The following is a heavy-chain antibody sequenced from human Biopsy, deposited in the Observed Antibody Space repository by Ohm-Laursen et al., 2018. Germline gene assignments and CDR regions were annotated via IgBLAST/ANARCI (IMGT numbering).Heavy chain of an antibody. CDR3: VRSRAGGATWGMDV. V-gene: IGHV1-2*02. J-gene: IGHJ6*02. D-gene: IGHD3-16*01. Sequence: ASVKVSCKASGYTFTGYYLHWVRQAPGQGLEWMGWINPDNGGTIHAQKFQGRVTVTRDTSISTAYVEVTSLRSDDTAVYYCVRSRAGGATWGMDVRGQGTTVTVSS. CDR1: GYTFTGYY. CDR2: INPDNGGT.